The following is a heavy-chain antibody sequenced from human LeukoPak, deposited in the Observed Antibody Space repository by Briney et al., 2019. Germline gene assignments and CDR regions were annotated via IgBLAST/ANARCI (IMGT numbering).Heavy chain of an antibody. CDR3: AKDLHIVVVIATRDFDY. CDR1: GFTFSSYA. D-gene: IGHD2-21*01. CDR2: ISGSGGST. V-gene: IGHV3-23*01. Sequence: PGGSLRLSCAASGFTFSSYAMSWVRQAPGKGLEWVSAISGSGGSTYYADSVKGRFTISRDNSKNTLYLQMNSLRAEDTAVYCCAKDLHIVVVIATRDFDYWGQGTLVTVSS. J-gene: IGHJ4*02.